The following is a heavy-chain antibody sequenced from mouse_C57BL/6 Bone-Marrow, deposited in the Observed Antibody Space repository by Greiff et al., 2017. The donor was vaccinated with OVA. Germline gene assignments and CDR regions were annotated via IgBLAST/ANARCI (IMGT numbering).Heavy chain of an antibody. CDR2: IRNKANGYTT. J-gene: IGHJ1*03. D-gene: IGHD2-4*01. CDR1: GFTFTDYY. CDR3: ARWGDYDGYWYFDV. Sequence: EVNVVESGGGLVQPGGSLSLSCAASGFTFTDYYMSWVRQPPGKALEWLGFIRNKANGYTTEYSASVKGRFTISRDNSQSILYLQMNALRAEDSATYYCARWGDYDGYWYFDVWGTGTTVTVSS. V-gene: IGHV7-3*01.